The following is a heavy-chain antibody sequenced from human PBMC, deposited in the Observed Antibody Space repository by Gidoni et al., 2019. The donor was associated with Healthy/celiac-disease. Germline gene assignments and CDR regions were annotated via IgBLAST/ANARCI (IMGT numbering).Heavy chain of an antibody. J-gene: IGHJ1*01. CDR3: ARDGDYTYYDFWSGGPRGYFQH. V-gene: IGHV3-30-3*01. D-gene: IGHD3-3*01. CDR1: GFPFSSYA. CDR2: ISYDGSNK. Sequence: QVQLVESGGGVVQPGRSLRLSCAASGFPFSSYAMHWVRQAPGKWLEWLAVISYDGSNKYYADSVKGRFTISRDNSKNTLYLQMNSLRAEDTAVYYCARDGDYTYYDFWSGGPRGYFQHWGQGTLVTVSS.